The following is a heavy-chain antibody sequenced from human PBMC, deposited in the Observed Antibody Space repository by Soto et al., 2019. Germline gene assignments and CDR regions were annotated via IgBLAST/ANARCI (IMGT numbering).Heavy chain of an antibody. CDR3: AKDVDWAPRVALAY. Sequence: EVQLLESGGGLEPPGGSLRLSCAASGFTFSSYAMSWVRQGPGKGLEWVSAIGDRGGSTYYADSVKGRFTISRDNSKNMLSVQMNSLRAEDTAVYYCAKDVDWAPRVALAYWGQGTMFTVSS. J-gene: IGHJ4*02. V-gene: IGHV3-23*01. CDR2: IGDRGGST. D-gene: IGHD2-21*01. CDR1: GFTFSSYA.